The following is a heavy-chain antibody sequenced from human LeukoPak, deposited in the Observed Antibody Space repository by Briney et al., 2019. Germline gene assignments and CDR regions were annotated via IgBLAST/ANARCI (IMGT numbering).Heavy chain of an antibody. CDR2: IYERGPA. V-gene: IGHV4-30-2*01. CDR3: ARSRQGSGLFSF. CDR1: GGAIISGGYS. J-gene: IGHJ4*02. Sequence: SQTLSLTCTVSGGAIISGGYSWNWIRQPPGKGLEWIGCIYERGPAYYNPSLKSRFTISVDTVKNQFFLNVTSMTAADTAVYYCARSRQGSGLFSFWGQGTLVAVSS. D-gene: IGHD2-15*01.